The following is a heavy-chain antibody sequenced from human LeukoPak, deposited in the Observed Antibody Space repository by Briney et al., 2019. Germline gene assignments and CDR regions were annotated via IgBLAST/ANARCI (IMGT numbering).Heavy chain of an antibody. CDR3: ARVHRGYSFGRLDY. CDR1: GFTFSSYA. Sequence: GGSLRLSCAASGFTFSSYAMNWVRQAPGKGLEWVSYTSGSDNTIYYADSVKGRFTISRDNARNSLYLQMNSLRDEDTAVYYCARVHRGYSFGRLDYWGQGTLVTVSS. J-gene: IGHJ4*02. V-gene: IGHV3-48*02. CDR2: TSGSDNTI. D-gene: IGHD5-12*01.